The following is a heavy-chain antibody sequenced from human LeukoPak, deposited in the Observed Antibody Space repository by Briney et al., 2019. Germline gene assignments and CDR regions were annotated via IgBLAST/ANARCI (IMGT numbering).Heavy chain of an antibody. CDR2: INPNSGGT. D-gene: IGHD6-13*01. V-gene: IGHV1-2*02. CDR1: GYTFTGYY. Sequence: GASVKVSCKASGYTFTGYYMHWVRQAPGQGLEWMGWINPNSGGTNYAQKFQGRVTMTRDTSISTAYMELSRLRSDDKAVYYCAREGLALGYSYDYWGQGTLVTVSS. J-gene: IGHJ4*02. CDR3: AREGLALGYSYDY.